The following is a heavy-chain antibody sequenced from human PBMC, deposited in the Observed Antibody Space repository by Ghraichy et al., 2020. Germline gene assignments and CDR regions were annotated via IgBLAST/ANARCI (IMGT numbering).Heavy chain of an antibody. Sequence: GESLNISCAASGFIFSSYAMHWVRQAPGKGLEWVTVISFDGTNKYYADSVKGRFTISRDDSKNTVYLQMNSLRPEDTAVYFCVRHRSQQLTDDDYFQHWGQGTLVTVSS. D-gene: IGHD6-13*01. J-gene: IGHJ1*01. CDR1: GFIFSSYA. CDR2: ISFDGTNK. V-gene: IGHV3-30*04. CDR3: VRHRSQQLTDDDYFQH.